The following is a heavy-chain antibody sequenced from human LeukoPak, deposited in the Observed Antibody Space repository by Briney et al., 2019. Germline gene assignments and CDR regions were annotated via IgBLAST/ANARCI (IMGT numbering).Heavy chain of an antibody. J-gene: IGHJ5*02. CDR1: AYGFIYY. V-gene: IGHV1-2*02. D-gene: IGHD3-10*01. Sequence: GASGTLSFTAAAYGFIYYIQGVSQAPGQGGEWMGWIHPISGDTTYAQRFQGRITVTRDASISTAYLDLRSLRSDDTAIYYCATYGTGYNWLYAGGQGTLVTVS. CDR3: ATYGTGYNWLYA. CDR2: IHPISGDT.